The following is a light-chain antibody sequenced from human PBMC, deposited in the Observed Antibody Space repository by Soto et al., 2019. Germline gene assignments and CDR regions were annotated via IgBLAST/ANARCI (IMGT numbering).Light chain of an antibody. J-gene: IGKJ4*01. V-gene: IGKV1-12*01. Sequence: DIQMTQSPSTLAGSLGDRVTITCGASQTISSWLAWYQQKPGKAPKLLIYAASSLQSGVPSRFRGSGSGTDFTLTISSLQPEDFAPYYCQQANSFPLTFGGGTKVDIK. CDR3: QQANSFPLT. CDR1: QTISSW. CDR2: AAS.